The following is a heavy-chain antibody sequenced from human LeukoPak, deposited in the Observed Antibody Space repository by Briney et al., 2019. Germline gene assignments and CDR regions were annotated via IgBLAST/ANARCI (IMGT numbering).Heavy chain of an antibody. J-gene: IGHJ3*02. CDR2: IYYTGAT. Sequence: SETLSLTCSVSGGSISSYYWSWIRQPPGKGLEWIGYIYYTGATYYNPSLESRVTISIDTSKRQLSLELRSVTAADTAVYFCARDPRESNKPNDDFDIWGQGTMVTVSS. CDR3: ARDPRESNKPNDDFDI. V-gene: IGHV4-59*01. CDR1: GGSISSYY.